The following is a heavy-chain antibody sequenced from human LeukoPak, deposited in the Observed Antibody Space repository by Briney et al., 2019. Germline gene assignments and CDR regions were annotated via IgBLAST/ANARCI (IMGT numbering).Heavy chain of an antibody. J-gene: IGHJ4*02. V-gene: IGHV5-10-1*01. Sequence: GESLKISFKGFGNSFTEYWINWVRQMPGKGLEWMGRIDPSDSQTNYSPSFQGHVTISADKSITTAYLQWSSLKASDTGIYYCARAYSGYDSFDYWGQGTLVTVSS. CDR3: ARAYSGYDSFDY. D-gene: IGHD5-12*01. CDR2: IDPSDSQT. CDR1: GNSFTEYW.